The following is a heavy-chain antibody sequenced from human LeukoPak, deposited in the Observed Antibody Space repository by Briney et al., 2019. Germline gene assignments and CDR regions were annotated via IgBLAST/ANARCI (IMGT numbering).Heavy chain of an antibody. D-gene: IGHD3-10*01. V-gene: IGHV5-51*01. CDR3: ARVKTIGGAPSQVFVI. J-gene: IGHJ3*02. CDR2: IYPGDSDT. Sequence: KPGESLKISCKGSGYSFSTFWIGWVRQLSGKGLGWMGIIYPGDSDTRYSPSFQGQVTISADKSISTAYLQWSSLKASDTAMYYCARVKTIGGAPSQVFVIWGERTMVTASS. CDR1: GYSFSTFW.